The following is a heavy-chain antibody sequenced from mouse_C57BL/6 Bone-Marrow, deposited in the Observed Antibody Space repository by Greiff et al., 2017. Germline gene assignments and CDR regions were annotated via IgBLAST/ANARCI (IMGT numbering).Heavy chain of an antibody. J-gene: IGHJ3*01. CDR2: IRNKANGYTT. V-gene: IGHV7-3*01. Sequence: EVQLQESGGGLVQPGGSLSLSCAASGFTFTDYYMSWVRQPPGKALEWLGFIRNKANGYTTEYSASVKGRFTISRDNSQSILYLQMNALRAEDSATYCCARPHYYGSRAWFAYWGQGTLVTVSA. CDR1: GFTFTDYY. CDR3: ARPHYYGSRAWFAY. D-gene: IGHD1-1*01.